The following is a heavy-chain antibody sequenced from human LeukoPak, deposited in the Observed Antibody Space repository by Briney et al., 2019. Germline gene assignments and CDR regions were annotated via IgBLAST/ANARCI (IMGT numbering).Heavy chain of an antibody. Sequence: GASVKVSCKASGYTFTSYYMHWVRQAPGQGLEWMGIINPSGGSTSYAQKFQGRVTMTRDTSTSTVYMELSSLRSEDTAVYYCARGGCSSTSCYNPYYYYMDVWGKGTTVTVSS. CDR2: INPSGGST. J-gene: IGHJ6*03. V-gene: IGHV1-46*01. D-gene: IGHD2-2*02. CDR3: ARGGCSSTSCYNPYYYYMDV. CDR1: GYTFTSYY.